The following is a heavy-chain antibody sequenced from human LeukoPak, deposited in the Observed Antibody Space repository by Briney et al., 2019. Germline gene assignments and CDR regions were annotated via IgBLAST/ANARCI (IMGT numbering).Heavy chain of an antibody. Sequence: GGSLRLSCAASGFTFSSYAMHWVRQAPGEGLEWVAVISYDGSNKYYADSVKGRFTISRDNSKNTLYLQMNSLRAEDTAVYYCARGHIVVLTAPDYWGQGTLVTVSS. CDR2: ISYDGSNK. D-gene: IGHD2-21*02. J-gene: IGHJ4*02. V-gene: IGHV3-30*04. CDR3: ARGHIVVLTAPDY. CDR1: GFTFSSYA.